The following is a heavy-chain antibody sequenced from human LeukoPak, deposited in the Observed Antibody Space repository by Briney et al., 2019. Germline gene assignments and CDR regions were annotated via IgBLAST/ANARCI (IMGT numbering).Heavy chain of an antibody. V-gene: IGHV1-46*03. D-gene: IGHD2-2*02. J-gene: IGHJ5*02. Sequence: ASVKVSCKASGYTFTSYYMHWVRQAPGQGLEWMGIINPSGGSTNYAQKFQGRVTMTRDTSTSTVYMELSSLRSEDTAVYYCASGFCSSTSCYTGWFDPWGQGTLVTVSS. CDR2: INPSGGST. CDR3: ASGFCSSTSCYTGWFDP. CDR1: GYTFTSYY.